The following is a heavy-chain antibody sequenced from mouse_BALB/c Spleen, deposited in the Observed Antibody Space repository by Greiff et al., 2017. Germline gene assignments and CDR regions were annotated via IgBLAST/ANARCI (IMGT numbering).Heavy chain of an antibody. CDR2: ISNGGGST. V-gene: IGHV5-12-2*01. J-gene: IGHJ2*01. CDR1: GFTFSSYT. CDR3: ARHARHYDYDGYYFDY. Sequence: EVHLVESGGGLVQPGGSLKLSCAASGFTFSSYTMSWVRQTPEKRLEWVAYISNGGGSTYYPDTVKGRFTISRDNAKNTLYLQMSSLKSEDTAMYYCARHARHYDYDGYYFDYWGQGTTLTVSS. D-gene: IGHD2-4*01.